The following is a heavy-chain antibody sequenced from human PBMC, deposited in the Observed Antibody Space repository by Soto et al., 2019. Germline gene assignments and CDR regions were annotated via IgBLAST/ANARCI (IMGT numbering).Heavy chain of an antibody. V-gene: IGHV3-30*18. D-gene: IGHD5-18*01. J-gene: IGHJ4*02. CDR3: AKDRYSYGPLDY. CDR1: GYTFTSYG. Sequence: SCKASGYTFTSYGMHWVRQAPGKGLEWVAVISYDGSNKYYADSVKGRFTISRDNSKNTLYLQMNSLRAEDTAVYYCAKDRYSYGPLDYWGQGTLVTASS. CDR2: ISYDGSNK.